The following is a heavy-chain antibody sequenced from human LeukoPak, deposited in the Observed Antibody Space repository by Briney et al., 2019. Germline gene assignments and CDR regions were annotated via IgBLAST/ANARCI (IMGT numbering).Heavy chain of an antibody. J-gene: IGHJ4*02. CDR2: IDSDGNIT. V-gene: IGHV3-74*01. CDR3: ARVMSSGSYLDY. Sequence: GGSLRLSCAASGFTFSSYYIHWVRQAPGKGLVWVSRIDSDGNITTYADSVKGRFTISRDNAKDSLYLQMNSLRAEDTAVYYCARVMSSGSYLDYWGQGTLVTVSS. D-gene: IGHD1-26*01. CDR1: GFTFSSYY.